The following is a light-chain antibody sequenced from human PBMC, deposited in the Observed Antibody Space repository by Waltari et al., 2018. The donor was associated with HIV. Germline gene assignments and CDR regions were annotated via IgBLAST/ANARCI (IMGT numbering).Light chain of an antibody. J-gene: IGLJ2*01. CDR1: SSNIRHNT. Sequence: QSVLTQPPSASGTFGQRVTISRSGSSSNIRHNTVNWYQQVPGAAPTLLIYNDDQRPPGVPDRFSGSKSGTSASLAINGLQSEDEGTYYCSTWQDGLNGVLFGGGTELAVL. CDR3: STWQDGLNGVL. CDR2: NDD. V-gene: IGLV1-44*01.